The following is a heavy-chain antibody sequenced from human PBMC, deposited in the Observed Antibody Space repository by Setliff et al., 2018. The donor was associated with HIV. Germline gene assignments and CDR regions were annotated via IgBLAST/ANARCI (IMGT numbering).Heavy chain of an antibody. J-gene: IGHJ6*02. CDR1: GGTFSSYS. V-gene: IGHV1-69*13. D-gene: IGHD2-15*01. Sequence: SVKVSCKASGGTFSSYSITWVRQAPGQGLEWMGGIIPIFNTANYAQKFQGRVTITADESTSTANMELSSLGSEDTAVSYCARGSGGYCSGGSCYFGFGLALWGQGTTVTVSS. CDR3: ARGSGGYCSGGSCYFGFGLAL. CDR2: IIPIFNTA.